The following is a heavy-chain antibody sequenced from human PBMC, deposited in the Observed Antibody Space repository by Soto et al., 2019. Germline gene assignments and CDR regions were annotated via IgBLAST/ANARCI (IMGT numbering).Heavy chain of an antibody. CDR2: ISDSGTGT. Sequence: EVQILESGGGLVQPGGSLRLSCAASGFTFSSYAMYWVRQAPGKWLAWGSGISDSGTGTYYADSVKGRFTISRDNSKNTVYLEMKSLRAEDTAVYYCAQDHTVVIRDAFDIWGQGTMVNVSS. CDR1: GFTFSSYA. J-gene: IGHJ3*02. V-gene: IGHV3-23*01. CDR3: AQDHTVVIRDAFDI. D-gene: IGHD3-22*01.